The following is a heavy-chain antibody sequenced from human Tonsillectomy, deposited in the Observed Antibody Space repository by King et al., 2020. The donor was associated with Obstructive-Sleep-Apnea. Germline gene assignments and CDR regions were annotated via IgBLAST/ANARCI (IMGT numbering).Heavy chain of an antibody. D-gene: IGHD2-15*01. CDR2: IVPSDSYT. CDR3: ARLIAGSDFDY. J-gene: IGHJ4*02. CDR1: GSSFNSYW. V-gene: IGHV5-10-1*01. Sequence: VQLVQSGAEVKKPGASLRISCKGSGSSFNSYWISWVRRMPGKGLGGMGGIVPSDSYTNYSPSFQGHVTISADKSITTAYLQWSSLKASDTAMYYCARLIAGSDFDYWGQGTLVTVSS.